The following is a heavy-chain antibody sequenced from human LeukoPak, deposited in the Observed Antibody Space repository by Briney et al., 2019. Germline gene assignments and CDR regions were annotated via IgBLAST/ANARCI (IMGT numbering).Heavy chain of an antibody. CDR1: GGSISSYY. J-gene: IGHJ4*02. V-gene: IGHV4-59*01. D-gene: IGHD1-26*01. Sequence: PSETLSLTCTVSGGSISSYYWSWIRQPPGKGLEWIGYIYYSGSTNYNPSLKSQVTISGDTSKNQFSLKLRSVTAADTAVYYCARSGGTWSYNYWGQGTLVTVSS. CDR3: ARSGGTWSYNY. CDR2: IYYSGST.